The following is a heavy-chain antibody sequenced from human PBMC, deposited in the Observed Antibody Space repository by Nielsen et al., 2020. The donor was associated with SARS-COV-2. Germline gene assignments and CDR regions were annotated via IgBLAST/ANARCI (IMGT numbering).Heavy chain of an antibody. J-gene: IGHJ6*03. D-gene: IGHD3-10*01. CDR1: GYTFTGYY. V-gene: IGHV1-2*06. Sequence: ASVKISCKASGYTFTGYYMHWVRQAPGQGLEWMGRINPNSGGTNYAQKFQGRVTMTRDTSISTAYMELSRLRSDDTAVYYCARDGSIRDSYYYYYMDVWGKGTTVTVSS. CDR3: ARDGSIRDSYYYYYMDV. CDR2: INPNSGGT.